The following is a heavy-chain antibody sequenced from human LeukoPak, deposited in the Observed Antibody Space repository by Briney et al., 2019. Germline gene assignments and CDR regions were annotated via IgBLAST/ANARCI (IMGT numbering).Heavy chain of an antibody. V-gene: IGHV3-23*01. CDR3: ATLYGDYNWYFDL. CDR2: ISASGGTT. CDR1: GLSLNRYA. Sequence: PGGSPRLSCEASGLSLNRYAMGWVRQAPGKGLEWVSTISASGGTTYYTDSVQGRFTISRDNSKNTLYLQMNSLRAEDTALYYCATLYGDYNWYFDLWGRGTLVNVSS. D-gene: IGHD4-17*01. J-gene: IGHJ2*01.